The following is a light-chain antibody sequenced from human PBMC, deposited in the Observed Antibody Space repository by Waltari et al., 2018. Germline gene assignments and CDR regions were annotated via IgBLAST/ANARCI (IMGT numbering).Light chain of an antibody. J-gene: IGLJ1*01. V-gene: IGLV2-14*01. CDR1: SSDVGGYNY. CDR2: DVS. CDR3: SSYTSSSLYV. Sequence: QSALTQPASVSGSHGQSITISCTGTSSDVGGYNYVSWYHQHPGKAPELMLYDVSKRPSGVSNRFSGSKSGNTASLTISGLQAEDEADYYCSSYTSSSLYVFGTGTKVTVL.